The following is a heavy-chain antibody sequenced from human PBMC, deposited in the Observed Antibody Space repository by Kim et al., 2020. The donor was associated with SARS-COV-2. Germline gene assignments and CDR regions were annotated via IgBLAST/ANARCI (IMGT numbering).Heavy chain of an antibody. CDR3: PRHLSPGRGAFMDV. CDR1: GVSMSSRTYY. Sequence: SETLSLTCSVSGVSMSSRTYYWGWIRQSPGKGLEWIGSINYGGSTYYNPSLKSRVTISIDTSKNQFYLTLRSVTAADTAVYYCPRHLSPGRGAFMDVWGQGTTVTVSS. CDR2: INYGGST. V-gene: IGHV4-39*01. J-gene: IGHJ6*02. D-gene: IGHD3-10*01.